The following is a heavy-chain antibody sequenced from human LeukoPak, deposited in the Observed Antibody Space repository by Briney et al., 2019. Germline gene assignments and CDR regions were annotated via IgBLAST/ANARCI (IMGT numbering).Heavy chain of an antibody. CDR2: ISSSGNTI. CDR3: ARGTLIQLWLIDY. D-gene: IGHD5-18*01. CDR1: GFTFSNYG. V-gene: IGHV3-48*01. Sequence: GGSLRLSCAASGFTFSNYGMKWVRQAPGKGLGWVSYISSSGNTIYYADSVKGRFTISRDNAKNSLFLQMNSLRAEDTAVYYCARGTLIQLWLIDYWGQGTLVTVSS. J-gene: IGHJ4*02.